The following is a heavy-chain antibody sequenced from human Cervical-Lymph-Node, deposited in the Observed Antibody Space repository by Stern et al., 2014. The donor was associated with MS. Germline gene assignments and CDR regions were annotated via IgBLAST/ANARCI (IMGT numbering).Heavy chain of an antibody. CDR2: ISGSGGST. CDR1: GFTFSSYA. V-gene: IGHV3-23*04. J-gene: IGHJ4*02. Sequence: EVQLVESGGGLVQPGGSLRLSCAASGFTFSSYAMSWVRQAPGKGLEWGSAISGSGGSTYYADSVKGRFTISRDNSKKTLYLQMNSLRAEDTAVYYCAKDASQYYYDSSGYYYGFADYWGQGTLVTVSS. D-gene: IGHD3-22*01. CDR3: AKDASQYYYDSSGYYYGFADY.